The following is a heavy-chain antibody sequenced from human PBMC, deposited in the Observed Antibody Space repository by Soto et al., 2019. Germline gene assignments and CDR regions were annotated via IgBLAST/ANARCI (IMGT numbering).Heavy chain of an antibody. J-gene: IGHJ4*02. V-gene: IGHV4-39*01. CDR1: GDSISSGNYY. D-gene: IGHD6-19*01. Sequence: SETLSLTCTISGDSISSGNYYWGWIRLPPGKGLEWIGSINDSGSAHYSPSLKSRVTISIDTSKNQFSLKLNSVTAADTAVYYCARLGYSGGWSKYWGQGTLVTVSS. CDR2: INDSGSA. CDR3: ARLGYSGGWSKY.